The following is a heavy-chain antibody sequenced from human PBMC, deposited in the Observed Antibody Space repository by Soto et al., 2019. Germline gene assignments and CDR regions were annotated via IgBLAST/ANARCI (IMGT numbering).Heavy chain of an antibody. CDR1: GFTVSSNY. V-gene: IGHV3-53*02. J-gene: IGHJ4*02. Sequence: EVQLVETGGGLIQPGGSLRLSCAASGFTVSSNYMSWVRQAPGKGLEWVSVIYSGGSTYYADSVKGRFTISRDNSKNTLYLQMNSLRAEDTAVYYCARVGLYCSGGSCYSTIFAYWGQGTLVTVSS. D-gene: IGHD2-15*01. CDR2: IYSGGST. CDR3: ARVGLYCSGGSCYSTIFAY.